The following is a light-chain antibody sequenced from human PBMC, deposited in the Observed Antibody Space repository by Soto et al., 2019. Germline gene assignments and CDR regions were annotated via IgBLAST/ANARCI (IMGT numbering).Light chain of an antibody. Sequence: QAVVTQEPSLTVSPGGTVTLTCGSSTGAVTSGHWPHWFQQKPGQAHRTLIYDTSNKHSWTPARFSGSLLVFKAALTLSGAQPEDEADYSCLVIFTGVGEVFGTGTKLTVL. CDR3: LVIFTGVGEV. J-gene: IGLJ1*01. CDR1: TGAVTSGHW. V-gene: IGLV7-46*01. CDR2: DTS.